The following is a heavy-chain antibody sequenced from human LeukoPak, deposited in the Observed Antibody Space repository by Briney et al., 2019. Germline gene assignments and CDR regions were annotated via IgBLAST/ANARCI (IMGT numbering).Heavy chain of an antibody. D-gene: IGHD1-26*01. CDR1: GFTFSIYS. V-gene: IGHV3-48*01. CDR2: ISSSSSTI. J-gene: IGHJ4*02. Sequence: GGSLRLSCAASGFTFSIYSMNWVRQAPGKGLECVSYISSSSSTIYYADSVKGRFTISRDNAKNSLYLQMNSLRAEDTAVYYCARSSGYSGLAFDYWGQGTLVTVSS. CDR3: ARSSGYSGLAFDY.